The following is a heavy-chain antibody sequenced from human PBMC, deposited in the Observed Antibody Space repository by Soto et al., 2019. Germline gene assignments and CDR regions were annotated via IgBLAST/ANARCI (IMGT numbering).Heavy chain of an antibody. V-gene: IGHV5-10-1*01. D-gene: IGHD3-22*01. Sequence: ASLKISGKGYGYRFTSYWISWVRQMPGKGLEWMGRIDPSDSYTNYSPSFQGHVTISADKSISTAYLQWSSLKASDTAMYYCASILTYYYDSSGYSSGMDVWGQGTTVTASS. J-gene: IGHJ6*02. CDR1: GYRFTSYW. CDR2: IDPSDSYT. CDR3: ASILTYYYDSSGYSSGMDV.